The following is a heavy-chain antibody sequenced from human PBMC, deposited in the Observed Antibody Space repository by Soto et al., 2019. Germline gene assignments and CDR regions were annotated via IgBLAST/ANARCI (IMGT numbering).Heavy chain of an antibody. CDR2: IYYSGST. J-gene: IGHJ4*02. CDR3: ARVRITMIVVFDY. V-gene: IGHV4-31*03. D-gene: IGHD3-22*01. Sequence: PSETLSLTCTVSGGSISSGGYYWSWIRQHPGKGLEWIGYIYYSGSTYYNPSLKSRVTISVDTSKNQFSLKLGSVTAADTAVYYCARVRITMIVVFDYWGQGTLVTVSS. CDR1: GGSISSGGYY.